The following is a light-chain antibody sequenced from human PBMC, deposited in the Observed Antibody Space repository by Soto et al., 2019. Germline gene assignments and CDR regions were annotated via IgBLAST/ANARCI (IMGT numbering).Light chain of an antibody. Sequence: QSALTQSPSASGTPGHRVTISFSGSASTIGRNYVYWYQQLPGTAPKLLIYRNSQRPSGVPDRFSGSKSGTSASLAISGLRSEDEADYYCAAWDDNLSGLYVFGAGTKVTVL. CDR3: AAWDDNLSGLYV. CDR2: RNS. CDR1: ASTIGRNY. V-gene: IGLV1-47*01. J-gene: IGLJ1*01.